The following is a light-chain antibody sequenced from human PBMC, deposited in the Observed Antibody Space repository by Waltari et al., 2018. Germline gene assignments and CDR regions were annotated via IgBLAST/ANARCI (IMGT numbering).Light chain of an antibody. Sequence: QSALTPPPPASGPPGQSVTISCTGPSSDVGAYNTVSWYQQYPGKAPKLMIYEVSARPSGVPDRFSASKSGNTASLTVSGLQAEDEADYYCSSYAGYDILVFGGGTRLTVL. CDR1: SSDVGAYNT. CDR3: SSYAGYDILV. CDR2: EVS. V-gene: IGLV2-8*01. J-gene: IGLJ2*01.